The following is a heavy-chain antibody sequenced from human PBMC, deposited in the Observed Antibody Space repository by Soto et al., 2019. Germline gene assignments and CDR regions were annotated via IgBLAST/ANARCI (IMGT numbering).Heavy chain of an antibody. CDR3: TRDRRIAVATPGGWFDP. V-gene: IGHV3-49*03. Sequence: GGSLRLSCTASGFTFGDYAMSWFRQAPGKGLEWVGFIRSKAYGGTTEYAASVKGRFTISRDDSKSIAYLQMNSLKTEDTAVYYCTRDRRIAVATPGGWFDPWGQGTLVTVSS. J-gene: IGHJ5*02. D-gene: IGHD6-19*01. CDR2: IRSKAYGGTT. CDR1: GFTFGDYA.